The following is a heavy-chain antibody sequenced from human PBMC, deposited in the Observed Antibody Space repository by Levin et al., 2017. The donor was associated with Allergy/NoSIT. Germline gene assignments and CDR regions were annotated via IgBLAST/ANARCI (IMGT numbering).Heavy chain of an antibody. V-gene: IGHV3-23*01. CDR2: ISGSGGST. J-gene: IGHJ4*02. CDR3: AKRWSGYGHFDY. Sequence: SCAASGFTFSSYAMSWVRQAPGKGLEWVSAISGSGGSTYYADSVKGRFTISRDNSKNTLYLQMNSLRAEDTAVYYCAKRWSGYGHFDYWGQGTLVTVSS. CDR1: GFTFSSYA. D-gene: IGHD5-12*01.